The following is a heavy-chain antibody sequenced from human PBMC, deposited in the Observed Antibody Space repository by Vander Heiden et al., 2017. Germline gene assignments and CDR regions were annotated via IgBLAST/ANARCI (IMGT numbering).Heavy chain of an antibody. V-gene: IGHV3-23*01. D-gene: IGHD2-21*02. CDR1: GFTFSSYA. J-gene: IGHJ3*02. Sequence: EVQLLESGGGLVQPGGSLRLSCAASGFTFSSYAMSWVRHAPGKGLELVSAISGSGVRTYYEDCVKGRFTISRDNSKNTLYLQMNSLRAEDTAVYYCAKGLAYCGGDCYSGGAFDIWGQGTMVTVSS. CDR3: AKGLAYCGGDCYSGGAFDI. CDR2: ISGSGVRT.